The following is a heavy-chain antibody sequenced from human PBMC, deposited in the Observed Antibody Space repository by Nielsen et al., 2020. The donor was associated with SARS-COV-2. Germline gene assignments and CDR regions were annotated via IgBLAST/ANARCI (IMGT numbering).Heavy chain of an antibody. CDR1: GGTFSSYA. Sequence: SVKVSCKASGGTFSSYAISWARQAPGQGLEWMGGVIPFFGTPDYAQKFQGRVTITADKSTSTAYMELSSLRSEDTAIYYCATDLTGTTDYWGQGTLVTVSS. V-gene: IGHV1-69*06. CDR2: VIPFFGTP. D-gene: IGHD1-20*01. J-gene: IGHJ4*02. CDR3: ATDLTGTTDY.